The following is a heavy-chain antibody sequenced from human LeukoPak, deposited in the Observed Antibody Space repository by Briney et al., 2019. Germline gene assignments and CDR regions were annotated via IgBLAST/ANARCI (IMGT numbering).Heavy chain of an antibody. V-gene: IGHV3-30*04. CDR3: ARAQLEQQLVNYYYMDV. J-gene: IGHJ6*03. CDR1: GFTFSSYA. D-gene: IGHD6-13*01. Sequence: PGGSLRLSCAASGFTFSSYAMHWVRQAPGKGLEWVAVISYDGSNKYYADSVKGRFTISRDNSKNTLYLQMNSLRAEDTAVYYCARAQLEQQLVNYYYMDVWGKGTTVTVSS. CDR2: ISYDGSNK.